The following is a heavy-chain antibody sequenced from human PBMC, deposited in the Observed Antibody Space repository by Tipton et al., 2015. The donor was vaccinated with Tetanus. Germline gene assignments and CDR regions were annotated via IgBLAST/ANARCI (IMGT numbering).Heavy chain of an antibody. CDR2: TSGSGNTI. D-gene: IGHD2-8*01. CDR3: VRGGMMYADY. CDR1: GFTFSGFY. J-gene: IGHJ4*02. Sequence: QVQLVQSGGGLAKPGGSLRLSCAGSGFTFSGFYMSWIRQAPGRGLEWVAYTSGSGNTILYSDSVKGRFTVSRDNADNSVYLQMNHLRDDDTAMYFCVRGGMMYADYWGQGTLVTVSS. V-gene: IGHV3-11*01.